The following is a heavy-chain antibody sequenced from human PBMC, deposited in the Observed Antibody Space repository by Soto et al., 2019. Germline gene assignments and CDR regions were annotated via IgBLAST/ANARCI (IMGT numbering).Heavy chain of an antibody. CDR2: IVVGSGNT. D-gene: IGHD5-12*01. J-gene: IGHJ6*02. Sequence: SVKVSCKASGFTFTSSAVQWVRQARGQRLEWIGWIVVGSGNTNYAQKFQERVTITRDMSTSTAYMELSSLRSEDTAVYYYAACGYSGYESPRFCYYYYGMDVWGQGTTVTVSS. CDR1: GFTFTSSA. V-gene: IGHV1-58*01. CDR3: AACGYSGYESPRFCYYYYGMDV.